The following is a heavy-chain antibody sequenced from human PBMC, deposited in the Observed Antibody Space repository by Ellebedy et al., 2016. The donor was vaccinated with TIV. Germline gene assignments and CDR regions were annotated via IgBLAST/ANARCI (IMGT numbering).Heavy chain of an antibody. CDR3: AREEDRPLADAFEI. D-gene: IGHD6-6*01. CDR1: GFTFSSYA. V-gene: IGHV3-23*01. J-gene: IGHJ3*02. Sequence: LSLTCAASGFTFSSYAMSWVRQAPGKGLEWVSAISGSGGSTYYADSVKGRFTISRDNSKNTLYLQMNSLRAEDTAVYYCAREEDRPLADAFEIWGQGTMVTVSS. CDR2: ISGSGGST.